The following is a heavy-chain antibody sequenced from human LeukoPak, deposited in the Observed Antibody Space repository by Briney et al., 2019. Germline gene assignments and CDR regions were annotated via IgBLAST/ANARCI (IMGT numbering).Heavy chain of an antibody. V-gene: IGHV3-23*01. J-gene: IGHJ4*02. CDR3: AKDGLWFGELLYSYFDY. Sequence: GGSLRLSCAASGFTFSSYAMSWVRQAPGKGLEWVSAISGSGGSTYYADSVKGRFTISRDNSKNTLYLQMNSLRAEDTAVYYYAKDGLWFGELLYSYFDYWGQGTLVTVSS. D-gene: IGHD3-10*01. CDR2: ISGSGGST. CDR1: GFTFSSYA.